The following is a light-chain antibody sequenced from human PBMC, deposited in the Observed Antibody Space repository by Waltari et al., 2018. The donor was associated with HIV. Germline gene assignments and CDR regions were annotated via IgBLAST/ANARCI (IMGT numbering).Light chain of an antibody. CDR3: MQALQTPT. V-gene: IGKV2-28*01. CDR1: QCLLQSNGYNY. Sequence: DLVMTQSPLSLPVTPGEPASISCRSSQCLLQSNGYNYLHWYLQKPGQSPQLLIYLGSNRASGVPDRFSGSGSGTYFTLKISRVEAEDVGVYYCMQALQTPTFGGGTKVEIK. J-gene: IGKJ4*01. CDR2: LGS.